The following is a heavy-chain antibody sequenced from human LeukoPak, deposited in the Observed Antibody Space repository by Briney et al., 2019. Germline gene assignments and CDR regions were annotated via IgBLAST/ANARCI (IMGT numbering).Heavy chain of an antibody. CDR3: ARDYYDSSGYYMVRTLDY. Sequence: QAGGSLRLSCAASGFTFSSYGMHWVRQAPGKGLEWVAVIWYDGSNKYYADSVKGRFTISRDNSKNTLYLQMNSLRAEDTAVYYCARDYYDSSGYYMVRTLDYWGQGTLVTVSS. CDR1: GFTFSSYG. J-gene: IGHJ4*02. CDR2: IWYDGSNK. D-gene: IGHD3-22*01. V-gene: IGHV3-33*08.